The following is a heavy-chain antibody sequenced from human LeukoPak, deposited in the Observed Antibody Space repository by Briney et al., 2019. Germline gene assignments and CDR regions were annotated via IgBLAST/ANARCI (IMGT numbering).Heavy chain of an antibody. CDR3: VKLVATGTTPTDC. J-gene: IGHJ4*02. D-gene: IGHD1-1*01. Sequence: GGSLRLSCAASGFTFSKYAMTWVRHAPEKGLERVSVISGSEENTDYADPVKDRFTISRDNSKDTLSLQMNGQRVEDTAVYYCVKLVATGTTPTDCWGRGTQATVSS. CDR2: ISGSEENT. V-gene: IGHV3-23*01. CDR1: GFTFSKYA.